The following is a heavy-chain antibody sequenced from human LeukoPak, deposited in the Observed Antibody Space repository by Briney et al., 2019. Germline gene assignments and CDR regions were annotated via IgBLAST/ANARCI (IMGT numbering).Heavy chain of an antibody. CDR2: ISSSSSYI. CDR1: GFTFSSYS. Sequence: GGSLRLSCAASGFTFSSYSMNWVRQAPGKGLEWVLSISSSSSYIYYADSVKGRFTISRDNAKNSLYLQMNSLRAEDTAVYYCARDALRFLEWLLLNWFDPWGQGTLVTVSS. V-gene: IGHV3-21*01. CDR3: ARDALRFLEWLLLNWFDP. D-gene: IGHD3-3*01. J-gene: IGHJ5*02.